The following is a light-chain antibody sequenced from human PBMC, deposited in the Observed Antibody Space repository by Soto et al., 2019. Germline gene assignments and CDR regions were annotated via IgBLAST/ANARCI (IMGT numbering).Light chain of an antibody. V-gene: IGKV3-20*01. J-gene: IGKJ1*01. CDR1: QSVSSD. CDR3: QQYGNSRGT. Sequence: EIVMTQSPATLSVSPGGRATLSCRARQSVSSDLAWYQQKPGQAPRLLIYDASSRATGIPDRFSGSGSGTDFTLTISRLEPEDFAVYYCQQYGNSRGTFGQGTKVDI. CDR2: DAS.